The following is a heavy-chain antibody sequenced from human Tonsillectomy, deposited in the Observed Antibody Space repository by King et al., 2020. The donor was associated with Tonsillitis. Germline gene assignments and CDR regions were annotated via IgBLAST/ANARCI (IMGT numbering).Heavy chain of an antibody. J-gene: IGHJ4*02. Sequence: VQLQQWGAGLLKPSETLSLTCAVYGGSFSGYYWSWIRQPPGKGLEWIGEINHSGSTNYNPSLKSRVTVSVDTSKNQFSLKLSSVTAADTAVYYCARGWGYGRHMFDYWGQGTLVTVSS. CDR1: GGSFSGYY. CDR2: INHSGST. CDR3: ARGWGYGRHMFDY. D-gene: IGHD7-27*01. V-gene: IGHV4-34*01.